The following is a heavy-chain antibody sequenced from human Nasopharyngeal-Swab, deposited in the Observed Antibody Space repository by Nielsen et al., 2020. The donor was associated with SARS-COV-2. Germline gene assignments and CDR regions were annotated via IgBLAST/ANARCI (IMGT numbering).Heavy chain of an antibody. CDR2: IVGSGDISGSGGST. Sequence: WIRQPPGKGLEWVAAIVGSGDISGSGGSTYYADSVKGRFTISRDNSKNTLSLQMNSLRAEDTAVYYCARADSYGYRGPFDYWGQGTLVTVSS. D-gene: IGHD5-18*01. J-gene: IGHJ4*02. V-gene: IGHV3-23*01. CDR3: ARADSYGYRGPFDY.